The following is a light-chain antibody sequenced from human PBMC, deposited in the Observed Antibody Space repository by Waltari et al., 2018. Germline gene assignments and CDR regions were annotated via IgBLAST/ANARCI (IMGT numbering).Light chain of an antibody. V-gene: IGKV1-33*01. CDR3: QQYLSLPYT. Sequence: TCQESQDLGNYLNWYQQKPGKAPTLLIHAASNLEGGVPSRFSGRGSGTHFSFTISSLQPGDFATYYCQQYLSLPYTFGQGTILDI. CDR1: QDLGNY. CDR2: AAS. J-gene: IGKJ2*01.